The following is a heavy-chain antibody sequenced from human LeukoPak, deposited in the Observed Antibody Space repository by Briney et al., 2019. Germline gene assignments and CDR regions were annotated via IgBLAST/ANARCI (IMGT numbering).Heavy chain of an antibody. D-gene: IGHD6-13*01. CDR3: AREEEPSSSSWDYYYYMDV. J-gene: IGHJ6*03. CDR1: GVTFSSYA. CDR2: ISSNGGST. V-gene: IGHV3-64*01. Sequence: GGSLRLSCAASGVTFSSYAMHWVRQAPGKGLEFVSVISSNGGSTYYANSVKGRFTISRDNSKNTLYLQMGSLSAEDMAVYYCAREEEPSSSSWDYYYYMDVWGKGTPVTVSS.